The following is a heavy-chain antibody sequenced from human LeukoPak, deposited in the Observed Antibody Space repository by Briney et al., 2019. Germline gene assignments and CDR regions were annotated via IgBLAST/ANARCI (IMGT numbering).Heavy chain of an antibody. Sequence: GGSLRLSCAASGFTLSSYWMSWVRQAPGKGLEWVANIKQDGSEKYYVDSVKGRFTISRDNAKNSLYLQMNSLRAEDTAVYYCASEATAAADNFYYPWGQGTLVTVSS. CDR1: GFTLSSYW. D-gene: IGHD6-13*01. CDR2: IKQDGSEK. J-gene: IGHJ5*02. V-gene: IGHV3-7*01. CDR3: ASEATAAADNFYYP.